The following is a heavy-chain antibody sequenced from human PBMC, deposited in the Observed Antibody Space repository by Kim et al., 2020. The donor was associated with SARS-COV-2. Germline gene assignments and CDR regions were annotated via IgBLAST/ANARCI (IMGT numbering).Heavy chain of an antibody. V-gene: IGHV3-23*01. CDR2: VGGSGSRT. CDR1: GFTFSSYA. J-gene: IGHJ3*02. Sequence: GGSLRLSCAASGFTFSSYAMSWARQAPGQGPEWVSGVGGSGSRTYYSDSVKGRFTISRDNSRNTLYLQMNSLGAEDTAVYYCAKGRTGDHYGFDMWGQGTLVTVSA. CDR3: AKGRTGDHYGFDM. D-gene: IGHD7-27*01.